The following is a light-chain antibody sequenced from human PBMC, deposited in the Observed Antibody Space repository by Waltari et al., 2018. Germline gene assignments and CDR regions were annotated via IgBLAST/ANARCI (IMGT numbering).Light chain of an antibody. CDR3: SSYTTSSAPGV. CDR1: DSDVGAYDF. V-gene: IGLV2-14*01. Sequence: QSALTQPASVSGSPGQSITISCSGTDSDVGAYDFVSWYQQHPGKAPHLIIYEVSNRPSGLSNRFSASKSGNTASLTISELQAEDEADYYCSSYTTSSAPGVFGTGTRVTVL. J-gene: IGLJ1*01. CDR2: EVS.